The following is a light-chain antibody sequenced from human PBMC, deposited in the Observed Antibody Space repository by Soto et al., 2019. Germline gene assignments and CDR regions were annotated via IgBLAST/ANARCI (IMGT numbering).Light chain of an antibody. J-gene: IGKJ4*01. CDR2: DAS. CDR3: QRYNSWPLT. CDR1: QSVSSN. Sequence: EIVMTQSPSTLSVSPGERATISCRASQSVSSNLAWYQHKPGQTPRLLIYDASTRDTGVPARFSGSGSGTEFTLTINSLQSEDFAVYYCQRYNSWPLTFGGGTKVDIK. V-gene: IGKV3-15*01.